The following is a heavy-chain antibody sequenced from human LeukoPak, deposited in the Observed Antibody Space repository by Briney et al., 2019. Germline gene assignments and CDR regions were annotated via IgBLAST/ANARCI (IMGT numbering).Heavy chain of an antibody. CDR1: GGTFSSYA. J-gene: IGHJ6*03. CDR3: ARDRAGKYPRLIGGYYYYMDV. CDR2: INPSGGST. D-gene: IGHD2-21*01. V-gene: IGHV1-46*01. Sequence: ASVKVSCKASGGTFSSYAISWVRQAPGQGLEWMGIINPSGGSTSYAQKFQGRVTMTRDTSTSTVYMELSSLRSEDTAVYYCARDRAGKYPRLIGGYYYYMDVWGKGTTVTISS.